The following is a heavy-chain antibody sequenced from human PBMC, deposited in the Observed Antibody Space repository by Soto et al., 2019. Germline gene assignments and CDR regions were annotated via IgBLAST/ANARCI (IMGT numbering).Heavy chain of an antibody. CDR2: IKTDGSVT. CDR3: ARDLGGSHDY. V-gene: IGHV3-74*01. D-gene: IGHD3-16*01. Sequence: PXVSLRLSGAASGFTSSTYGMHWVRQAPGKGLVWGSRIKTDGSVTTYADSVKGRFTISRDNAKNTLYLQMNTLRAEDTAVYYCARDLGGSHDYWGRGTRGTVSS. CDR1: GFTSSTYG. J-gene: IGHJ4*02.